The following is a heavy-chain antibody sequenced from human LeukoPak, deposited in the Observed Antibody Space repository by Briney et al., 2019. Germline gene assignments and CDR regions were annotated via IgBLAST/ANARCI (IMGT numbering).Heavy chain of an antibody. Sequence: SQTLSLTCTASGGSISSGGYYWSWIRQHPGKGLEWIGYIYYSGSTYYNPSLKSRVTISVDTSKNQFSLKLSSVTAADTAVYYCARTNSGYLISDYWGQGTLVTVSS. CDR2: IYYSGST. CDR3: ARTNSGYLISDY. J-gene: IGHJ4*02. V-gene: IGHV4-31*03. D-gene: IGHD5-12*01. CDR1: GGSISSGGYY.